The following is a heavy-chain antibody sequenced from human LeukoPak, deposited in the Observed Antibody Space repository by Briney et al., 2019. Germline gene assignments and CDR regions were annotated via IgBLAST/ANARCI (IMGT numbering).Heavy chain of an antibody. D-gene: IGHD2-2*01. CDR3: ARARYANAWYAFDI. Sequence: SETLSLTCTVSGGSVSSYYWSWVRRPPGRGLEWIAYLSHSGSSDSNPSLTSRVTTLVDTSKNQFSLKLTSVTAADTAVYYCARARYANAWYAFDIWGHGTMVTVSS. CDR1: GGSVSSYY. CDR2: LSHSGSS. J-gene: IGHJ3*02. V-gene: IGHV4-59*02.